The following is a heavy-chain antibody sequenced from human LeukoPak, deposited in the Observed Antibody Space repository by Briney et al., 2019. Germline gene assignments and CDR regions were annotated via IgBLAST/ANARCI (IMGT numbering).Heavy chain of an antibody. J-gene: IGHJ4*02. D-gene: IGHD5-24*01. CDR2: INAGNGNT. CDR1: GYTFTSYA. V-gene: IGHV1-3*01. Sequence: GASVKVSCKASGYTFTSYAMHWVRHAPGQRLEWMGWINAGNGNTKYSQKFQGRVTITRDTSASTAYMELSSLRSEDTAVYYCAFQRGWLQPFDYWGQGTLVTVSS. CDR3: AFQRGWLQPFDY.